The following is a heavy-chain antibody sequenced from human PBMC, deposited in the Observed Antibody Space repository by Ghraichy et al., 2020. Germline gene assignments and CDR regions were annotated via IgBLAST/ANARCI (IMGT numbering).Heavy chain of an antibody. V-gene: IGHV3-48*02. J-gene: IGHJ4*02. CDR2: ISSSSSTI. D-gene: IGHD1-1*01. Sequence: GGSLRLSCAASGFTFSSYSMNWVRQAPGKGLEWVSYISSSSSTIYYADSVKGRFTISRDNAKNSLYLQMNSLRDEDTAVYYCARALRTTGTLYFDYWGQGTLVTVSS. CDR1: GFTFSSYS. CDR3: ARALRTTGTLYFDY.